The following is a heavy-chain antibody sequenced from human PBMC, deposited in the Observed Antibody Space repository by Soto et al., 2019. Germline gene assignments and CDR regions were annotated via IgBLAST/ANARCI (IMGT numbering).Heavy chain of an antibody. Sequence: PGGSLRLYGAASGITFRNAWMRWVRKAPGKGLEWVGRIKSKTDGGTTDYAAPVKGRFTISRDDSKNTLYLQMNSLKTEDTAVYYCTTEYYYDSSGYYYPWDYWGQGTLVTVSS. CDR1: GITFRNAW. CDR3: TTEYYYDSSGYYYPWDY. J-gene: IGHJ4*02. D-gene: IGHD3-22*01. V-gene: IGHV3-15*01. CDR2: IKSKTDGGTT.